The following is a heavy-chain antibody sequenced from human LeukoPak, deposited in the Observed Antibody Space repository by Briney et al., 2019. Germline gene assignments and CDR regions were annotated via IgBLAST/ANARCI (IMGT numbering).Heavy chain of an antibody. CDR3: ARRGDYYSYGMDV. CDR2: IYYSGST. J-gene: IGHJ6*02. Sequence: SETLSLTCTVSGGSISSYYWSWIRQPPGKGLEWIGYIYYSGSTNYNPSLKGRVTISVDTSKNQFSLKLTSVTAADTAVYYCARRGDYYSYGMDVWGQGTPVTVSS. CDR1: GGSISSYY. V-gene: IGHV4-59*01.